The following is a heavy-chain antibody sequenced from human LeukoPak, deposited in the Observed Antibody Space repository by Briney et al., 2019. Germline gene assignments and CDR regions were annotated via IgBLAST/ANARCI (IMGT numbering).Heavy chain of an antibody. D-gene: IGHD2-15*01. CDR3: ACNGHFSLAY. J-gene: IGHJ4*02. CDR2: IYLGGTT. V-gene: IGHV4-4*02. Sequence: SETLSLTCVVSGGSINSNYWWSWVRQPPGKGLEWIGEIYLGGTTNYNPSLKSRVTISIDKPKNQFSLNLGSVTAADTAIYYCACNGHFSLAYWGQGTLVTVSS. CDR1: GGSINSNYW.